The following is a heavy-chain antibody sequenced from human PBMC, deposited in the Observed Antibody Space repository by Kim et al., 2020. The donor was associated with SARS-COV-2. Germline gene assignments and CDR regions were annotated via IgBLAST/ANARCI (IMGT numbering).Heavy chain of an antibody. CDR2: ST. J-gene: IGHJ4*02. V-gene: IGHV1-46*01. CDR3: ARGLAMIVDY. D-gene: IGHD3-22*01. Sequence: STSYAQKFQGRVTMTRDTSTSTVYMELSSLRSEDTAVYYCARGLAMIVDYWGQGTLVTVSS.